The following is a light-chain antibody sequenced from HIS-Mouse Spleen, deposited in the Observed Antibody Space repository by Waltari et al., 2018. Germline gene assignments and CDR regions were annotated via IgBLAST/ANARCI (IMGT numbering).Light chain of an antibody. CDR1: RSDVGRYNL. J-gene: IGLJ3*02. CDR3: CSYAGSSTWV. CDR2: EGS. Sequence: QSALTQPASVSGSPGQSITISCPGTRSDVGRYNLVSRYQQHPGKAPKLMIYEGSKRPSGVSNRFSGSKSGNTASLTISGLQAEDEADYYCCSYAGSSTWVFGGGTKLTVL. V-gene: IGLV2-23*01.